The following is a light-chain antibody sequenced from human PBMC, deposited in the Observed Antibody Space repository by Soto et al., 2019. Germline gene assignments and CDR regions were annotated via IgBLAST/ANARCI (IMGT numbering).Light chain of an antibody. J-gene: IGKJ1*01. CDR1: QYINTR. CDR3: HQRQSWPRT. V-gene: IGKV3-11*01. CDR2: QTS. Sequence: EIVLTQSPATLSSFPGDRVTLSCRASQYINTRLAWYQHRPGQAPRLPIYQTSLRAAGIPARFSASGSGTDFTLTISDVQPEDFALYDCHQRQSWPRTFGQGTKVDI.